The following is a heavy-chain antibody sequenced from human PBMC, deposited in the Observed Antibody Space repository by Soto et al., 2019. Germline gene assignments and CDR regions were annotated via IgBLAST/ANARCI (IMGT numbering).Heavy chain of an antibody. CDR3: AKKRSGSWSMGCFDS. CDR2: ISGNANDI. D-gene: IGHD3-16*01. CDR1: GFTFSNNA. V-gene: IGHV3-23*01. Sequence: PGGSLRLSCAPSGFTFSNNATNWVRQTPGKGLEWLSAISGNANDIYYADSVKGRFTISRDSSTNTVFLQMNSLRAEDTALYYCAKKRSGSWSMGCFDSWGQGTLVTVSS. J-gene: IGHJ4*02.